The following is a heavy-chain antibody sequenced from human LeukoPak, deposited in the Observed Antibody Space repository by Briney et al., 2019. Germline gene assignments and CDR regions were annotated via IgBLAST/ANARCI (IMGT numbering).Heavy chain of an antibody. CDR1: GYTFTSYG. J-gene: IGHJ6*03. CDR2: ISAYNGNT. CDR3: ARENISGYDLYYYMDV. V-gene: IGHV1-18*01. Sequence: GASVKVSCKASGYTFTSYGISWVRQAPGQGLEGMGWISAYNGNTNYAQKLQGRVTMTTDTSTSTAYMELRSLRSEDTAVYYCARENISGYDLYYYMDVWGKGTTVTVSS. D-gene: IGHD5-12*01.